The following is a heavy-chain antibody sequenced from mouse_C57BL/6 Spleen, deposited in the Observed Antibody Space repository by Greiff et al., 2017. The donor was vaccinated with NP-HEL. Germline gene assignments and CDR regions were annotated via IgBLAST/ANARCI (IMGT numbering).Heavy chain of an antibody. CDR3: VRRGYDWYFDV. V-gene: IGHV1-50*01. Sequence: QVQLQQPGAELVKPGASVKLSCKASGYTFTSYWMQWVKQRPGQGLEWIGEIDPSDSYTNYNQKFKGKATLTVDTSSSTAYMQLSSLTSEDSAVYYCVRRGYDWYFDVWGTGTTVTVSS. J-gene: IGHJ1*03. CDR2: IDPSDSYT. CDR1: GYTFTSYW. D-gene: IGHD2-14*01.